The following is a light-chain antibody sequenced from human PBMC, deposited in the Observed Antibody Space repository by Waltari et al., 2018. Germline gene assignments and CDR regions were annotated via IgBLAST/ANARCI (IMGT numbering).Light chain of an antibody. V-gene: IGLV1-40*01. Sequence: QSVPTQPPYGSGAPGQRVTISCPGSNPNLGAHFHAHWNQQFPGTAPKLLIYDTDNRPSGVPDRFSGSKSGTSASLAIIGLQAEDEADYYCQSFDNSLTAWVFGGGTKLTVL. CDR1: NPNLGAHFH. CDR3: QSFDNSLTAWV. CDR2: DTD. J-gene: IGLJ3*02.